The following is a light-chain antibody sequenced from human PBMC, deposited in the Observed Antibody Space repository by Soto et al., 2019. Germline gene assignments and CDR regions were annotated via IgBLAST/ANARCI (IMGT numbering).Light chain of an antibody. J-gene: IGLJ2*01. CDR1: SSDVGGYNY. CDR3: TSYTRSSTAI. CDR2: EVR. Sequence: QSALTQPASVSGSPGQSITISCTGTSSDVGGYNYVSWYQQLPGKAPKLMIYEVRDRPSGVSNRFSGSKSGNTASLTISGLQAEDEADYYCTSYTRSSTAIFGGGTKVTVL. V-gene: IGLV2-14*01.